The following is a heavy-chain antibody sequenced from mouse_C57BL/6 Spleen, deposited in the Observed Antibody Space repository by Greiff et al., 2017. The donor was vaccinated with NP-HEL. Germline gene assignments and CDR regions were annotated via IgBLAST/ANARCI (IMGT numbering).Heavy chain of an antibody. V-gene: IGHV1-64*01. CDR1: GYTFTSYW. CDR3: ARQKGNYYGMDY. CDR2: IHPNSGST. Sequence: VQLQQPGAELVKPGASVKLSCKASGYTFTSYWMHWVKQRPGQGLEWIGMIHPNSGSTNYNEKFKSKATLTVDKSSSTAYMQLSSLTSEDSAVYYCARQKGNYYGMDYWGKGTTLTVSS. D-gene: IGHD1-1*01. J-gene: IGHJ2*01.